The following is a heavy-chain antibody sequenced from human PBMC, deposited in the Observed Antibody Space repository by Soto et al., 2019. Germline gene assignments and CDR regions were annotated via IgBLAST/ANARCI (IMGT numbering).Heavy chain of an antibody. CDR2: IIPIFGTA. D-gene: IGHD3-9*01. J-gene: IGHJ4*02. CDR3: ARAGYYDILTGPRTIDY. V-gene: IGHV1-69*13. CDR1: GGTFSSYA. Sequence: ASVKISCKASGGTFSSYAISWVRQAPGQGLEWMGGIIPIFGTANYAQKFQGRVTITADESTSTAYMELSSLRSEDTAVYYCARAGYYDILTGPRTIDYWGQGTLVTVSS.